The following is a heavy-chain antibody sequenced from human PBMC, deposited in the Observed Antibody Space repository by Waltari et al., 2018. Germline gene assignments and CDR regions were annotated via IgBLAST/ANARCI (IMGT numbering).Heavy chain of an antibody. J-gene: IGHJ6*02. V-gene: IGHV1-8*03. CDR2: MNPNSGNT. Sequence: QVQLVQSGAEVKKPGASVKVSCKASGYTFTSYDINWVRQATGQGLEGMGWMNPNSGNTGYAQKFQGRVTITRNTSISTAYMELSSLRSEDTAVYYCARGRYDFWSGYHYYYGMDVWGQGTTVTVSS. CDR1: GYTFTSYD. D-gene: IGHD3-3*01. CDR3: ARGRYDFWSGYHYYYGMDV.